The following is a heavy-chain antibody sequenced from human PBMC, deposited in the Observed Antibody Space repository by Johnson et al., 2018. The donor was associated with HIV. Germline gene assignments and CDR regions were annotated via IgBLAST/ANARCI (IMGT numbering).Heavy chain of an antibody. V-gene: IGHV3-20*04. CDR3: GRRDSGSLSFDI. CDR1: GFIFDDYD. Sequence: VQLVESGGGLVQPGRSLRLSCAASGFIFDDYDLSWVRQAPGKGLEWVSGINWNGAITGHVDSVKGRCTISRDNTKNSLYLQMNNLRAEDTALYYCGRRDSGSLSFDIWGQGTMVTVSS. D-gene: IGHD1-26*01. J-gene: IGHJ3*02. CDR2: INWNGAIT.